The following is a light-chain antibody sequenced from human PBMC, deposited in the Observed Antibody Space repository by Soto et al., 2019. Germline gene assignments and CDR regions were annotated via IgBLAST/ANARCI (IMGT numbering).Light chain of an antibody. J-gene: IGLJ2*01. CDR3: SSYTSSSTVV. CDR2: DVS. V-gene: IGLV2-14*01. Sequence: QSALTQPASVSGSPGQSITISCTGTSSGIGAYNYVSWYQQHPGKAPKLMIYDVSNRPSGVSNRFSGSKSGHTASLTISGLQAEDEADYYCSSYTSSSTVVFGGGTKVTVL. CDR1: SSGIGAYNY.